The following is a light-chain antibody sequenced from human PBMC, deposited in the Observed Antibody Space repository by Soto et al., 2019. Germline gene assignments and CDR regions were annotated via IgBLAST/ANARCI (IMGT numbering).Light chain of an antibody. V-gene: IGLV1-40*01. CDR2: GNT. CDR1: SSNIGAGYD. J-gene: IGLJ1*01. Sequence: QSVLTQPPSVSGAPGQRVTISCTGSSSNIGAGYDVSWYQQLPGTAPKFLIYGNTDRPSGVPDRFSGSKSGTSASLAITGLQADDEADYYCQSYDSSPSGYVFGTGTKVTVL. CDR3: QSYDSSPSGYV.